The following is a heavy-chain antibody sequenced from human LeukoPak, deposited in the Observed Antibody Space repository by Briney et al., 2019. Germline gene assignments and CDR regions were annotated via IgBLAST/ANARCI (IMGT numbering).Heavy chain of an antibody. V-gene: IGHV3-7*01. J-gene: IGHJ4*02. D-gene: IGHD2-2*01. CDR1: GFTFSKYW. CDR2: MNEYGTEK. CDR3: ARVLYGSRVNVIDS. Sequence: GGSLRLSCAASGFTFSKYWMNWVRQAPGKGLEWVSNMNEYGTEKYYVDSVRGRFTISRANAENSLFLHMNSLRVEDTAVYRCARVLYGSRVNVIDSWGPGILVTVSS.